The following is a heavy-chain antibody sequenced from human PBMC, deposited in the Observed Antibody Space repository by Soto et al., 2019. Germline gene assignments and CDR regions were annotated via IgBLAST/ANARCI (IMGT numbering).Heavy chain of an antibody. V-gene: IGHV3-7*05. CDR2: IKQDGSEK. CDR1: GYTISSYW. Sequence: EVQLVESGGGLVQPGGSLRLSCAGTGYTISSYWMSWVRQAPGKGLEWVANIKQDGSEKYYVDSVKGRFTISRDNAKNSLYLQMNSLRAEDTAVYYCATDYAGGYWGRGTLVTVSS. CDR3: ATDYAGGY. D-gene: IGHD2-2*01. J-gene: IGHJ4*01.